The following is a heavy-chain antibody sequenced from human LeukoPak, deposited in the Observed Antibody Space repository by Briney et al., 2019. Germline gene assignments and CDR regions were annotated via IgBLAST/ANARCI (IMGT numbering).Heavy chain of an antibody. Sequence: PSETLSLTCTVSGYSISSGYYWGWIRQPPGKGLEWIGSIYHSGSTYYNPSLKSRVTISVDTSKNQFSLKLSSATAADTAVYYCARVTGEDYYYYLDVWGKGTTVTVSS. V-gene: IGHV4-38-2*02. D-gene: IGHD7-27*01. J-gene: IGHJ6*03. CDR2: IYHSGST. CDR1: GYSISSGYY. CDR3: ARVTGEDYYYYLDV.